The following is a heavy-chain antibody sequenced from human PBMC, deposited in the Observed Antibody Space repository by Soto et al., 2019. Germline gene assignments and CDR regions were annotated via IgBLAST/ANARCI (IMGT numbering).Heavy chain of an antibody. V-gene: IGHV3-74*01. CDR2: INTDGSNT. CDR3: AREFCSGGNCYTYYFGH. CDR1: GLTFNRYW. D-gene: IGHD2-15*01. Sequence: GGSLRLSCAASGLTFNRYWMHWVRHAPGKGLVWVSHINTDGSNTNYADSVKGRFTISRDNAKSTLFLQMNSLRDEDTAIYYCAREFCSGGNCYTYYFGHWGQGIPVTVSS. J-gene: IGHJ4*02.